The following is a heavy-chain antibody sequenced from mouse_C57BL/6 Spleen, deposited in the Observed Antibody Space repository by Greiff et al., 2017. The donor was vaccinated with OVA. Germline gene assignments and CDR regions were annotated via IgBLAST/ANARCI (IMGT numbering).Heavy chain of an antibody. D-gene: IGHD2-5*01. Sequence: QVTLKECGPGILQSSQTLSLTCSFSGFSLSTSGMGVSWIRQPSGKGLEWLAHIYWDDDKRYNPSLKSRLTISKDTSRNQVFLKITSVDTADTATYYCARRAGSNLYFDYWGQGTTLTVSS. V-gene: IGHV8-12*01. CDR1: GFSLSTSGMG. CDR3: ARRAGSNLYFDY. CDR2: IYWDDDK. J-gene: IGHJ2*01.